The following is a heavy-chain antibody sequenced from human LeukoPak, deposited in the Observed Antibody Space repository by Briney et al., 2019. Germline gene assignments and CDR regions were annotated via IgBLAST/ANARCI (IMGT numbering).Heavy chain of an antibody. J-gene: IGHJ4*02. CDR1: GFTFSSYA. CDR2: IHSDGRST. V-gene: IGHV3-74*01. Sequence: GSLRLSCAASGFTFSSYAMSWVRQAPGKGLEWVSRIHSDGRSTTYADSVKGRFTISRDDAKNTLYLQMNSLRAEDTAVYYCARGGGTGEFDYWGQGTLVTVSS. D-gene: IGHD7-27*01. CDR3: ARGGGTGEFDY.